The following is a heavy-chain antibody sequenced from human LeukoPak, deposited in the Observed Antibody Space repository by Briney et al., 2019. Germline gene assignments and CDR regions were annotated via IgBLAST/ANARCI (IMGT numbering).Heavy chain of an antibody. J-gene: IGHJ4*02. V-gene: IGHV3-23*01. CDR3: AKEDYAGFH. Sequence: GGSLRLSCAASGFIFSSYAMSWVRQAPGKGLEWVSSVGAGSSNTYYADSVKGRFTISRDNSRNTLYLQMNSLRAEDTALHFCAKEDYAGFHWGQGTLVTVSS. CDR1: GFIFSSYA. D-gene: IGHD4-17*01. CDR2: VGAGSSNT.